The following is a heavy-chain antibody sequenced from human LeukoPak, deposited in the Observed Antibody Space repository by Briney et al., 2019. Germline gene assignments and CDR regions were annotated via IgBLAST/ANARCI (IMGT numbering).Heavy chain of an antibody. CDR2: VSGSGGST. J-gene: IGHJ4*02. CDR1: GFTFSTHW. Sequence: PGGSLRLSCAASGFTFSTHWMHWVRQAPGKGLEWVSTVSGSGGSTYYEDSVKGRFTISRDNSKNTLYLQMNSLRGEDTALYYCAKVIGQYYYDSSGYSIFDYWGQGTLVTVSS. V-gene: IGHV3-23*01. CDR3: AKVIGQYYYDSSGYSIFDY. D-gene: IGHD3-22*01.